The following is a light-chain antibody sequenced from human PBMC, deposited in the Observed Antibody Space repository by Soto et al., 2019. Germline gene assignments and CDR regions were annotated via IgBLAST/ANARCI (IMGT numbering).Light chain of an antibody. V-gene: IGKV1-5*03. CDR3: QQYNSYRA. CDR1: QSISSW. J-gene: IGKJ1*01. CDR2: KAS. Sequence: DIQMTQSPSTLSASVGDRVTISCRASQSISSWLAWYQQKPGKAPKLLIYKASSLESGVPSRFSGSGSGTEVTLTISSLQPDDFATYYAQQYNSYRAFGQGTKVEIK.